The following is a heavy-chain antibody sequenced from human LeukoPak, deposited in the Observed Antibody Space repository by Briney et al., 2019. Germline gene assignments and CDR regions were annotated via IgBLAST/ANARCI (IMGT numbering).Heavy chain of an antibody. D-gene: IGHD2-21*02. V-gene: IGHV1-69*02. CDR2: IIPILGIA. J-gene: IGHJ4*02. CDR3: ARARSCGGDCYSDDY. Sequence: ASVKVSCKASGGTFSSYTISWMRQAPGQGLEWMGRIIPILGIANYAQKLQGRVTITADKSTSTAYMELSSLRSEDTAVYCCARARSCGGDCYSDDYWGQGTLVTVSS. CDR1: GGTFSSYT.